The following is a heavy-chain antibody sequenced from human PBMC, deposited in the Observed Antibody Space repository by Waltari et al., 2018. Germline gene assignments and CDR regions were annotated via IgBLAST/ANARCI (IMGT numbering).Heavy chain of an antibody. J-gene: IGHJ4*02. Sequence: EVQLVESGGGLVQPGGSLRLSCAASGFTFSTYWMHWVRQAPGEGLGGVSRTNADGDATVYADCVKGRFTVSKDNAKSTLYLQMSSLRVEDTAVYYCARDMDEDHSGNTLDYWGQGTLVIVSS. CDR1: GFTFSTYW. CDR2: TNADGDAT. D-gene: IGHD6-13*01. V-gene: IGHV3-74*01. CDR3: ARDMDEDHSGNTLDY.